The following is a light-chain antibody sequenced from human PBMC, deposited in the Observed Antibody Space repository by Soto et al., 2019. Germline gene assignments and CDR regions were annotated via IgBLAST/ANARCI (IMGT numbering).Light chain of an antibody. Sequence: EIVMTQSPATLSVSPGERATLSCRASQSVSSTLAWYQQKPGQAPRLLIYGASTRATDIPARFSGSGSGTEFTLTISSLQSEDFAVYYCQQRSNWPWTFGQGTKVEIK. CDR3: QQRSNWPWT. J-gene: IGKJ1*01. V-gene: IGKV3-15*01. CDR2: GAS. CDR1: QSVSST.